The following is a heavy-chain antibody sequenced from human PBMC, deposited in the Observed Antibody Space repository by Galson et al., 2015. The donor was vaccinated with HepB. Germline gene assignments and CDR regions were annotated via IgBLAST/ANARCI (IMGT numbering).Heavy chain of an antibody. CDR3: ARGLLRLIDY. CDR1: GFTFNSYS. CDR2: TNTISTNI. V-gene: IGHV3-48*01. D-gene: IGHD1-26*01. J-gene: IGHJ4*02. Sequence: SLRLSCAASGFTFNSYSMNWVRQAPGKGLEWLSYTNTISTNIYYADSVRGRFTISRDNAKNSLYLQMNSLRAEDTAVYYCARGLLRLIDYWGQGTLVTVSS.